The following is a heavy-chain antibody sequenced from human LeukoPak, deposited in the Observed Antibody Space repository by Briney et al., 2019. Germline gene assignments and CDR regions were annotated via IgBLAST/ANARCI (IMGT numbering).Heavy chain of an antibody. CDR1: GYTFTGYY. D-gene: IGHD6-19*01. Sequence: ASVKVSCKASGYTFTGYYMHWVRQAPGQGLEWMGWINPNSGGTNYAQKFQGRVTMTRDTSTSTVYMELSSLRSEDTAVYYCAGSSGWYFGYWGQGTLVTVSS. V-gene: IGHV1-2*02. CDR2: INPNSGGT. CDR3: AGSSGWYFGY. J-gene: IGHJ4*02.